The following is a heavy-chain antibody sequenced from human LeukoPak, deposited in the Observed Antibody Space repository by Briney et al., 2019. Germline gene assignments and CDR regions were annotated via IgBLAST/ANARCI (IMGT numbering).Heavy chain of an antibody. CDR1: GFTFSSYA. J-gene: IGHJ4*02. CDR3: AKERFSQWLLYRPFDY. Sequence: PGGSLRLSCAASGFTFSSYAMSWVRQAPGKGLEWVSAISGSGGSTYYADSVKGRFTISRDNSKNTLYLQMNSLRAEDTAVYYCAKERFSQWLLYRPFDYWGQGTLVTVSS. V-gene: IGHV3-23*01. D-gene: IGHD3-3*01. CDR2: ISGSGGST.